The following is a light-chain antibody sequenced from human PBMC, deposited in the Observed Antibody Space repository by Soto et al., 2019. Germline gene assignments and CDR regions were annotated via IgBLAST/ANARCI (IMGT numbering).Light chain of an antibody. CDR2: GAS. J-gene: IGKJ4*01. CDR1: QSVSSSY. V-gene: IGKV3-20*01. Sequence: EIVLTQSPGTLSLSPGERATLSCRASQSVSSSYLAWYQQKPGQAPRLLIYGASSRATGIPDRFRGSGSGTDFTLTISRLESEDFAVYYCQQYGNSPAFGGGTKVEIK. CDR3: QQYGNSPA.